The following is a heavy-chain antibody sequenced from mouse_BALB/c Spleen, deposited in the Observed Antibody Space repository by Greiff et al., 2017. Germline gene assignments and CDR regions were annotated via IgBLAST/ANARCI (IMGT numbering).Heavy chain of an antibody. Sequence: QVHVKQSGAELVRPGTSVKVSCKASGYAFTNYLIEWVKQRPGQGLEWIGVINPGSGGTNYNEKFKGKATLTADKSSSTAYMQLSSLTSDDSAVYFCARRGLAFAYWGQGTLVTVSA. CDR1: GYAFTNYL. J-gene: IGHJ3*01. CDR2: INPGSGGT. V-gene: IGHV1-54*01. CDR3: ARRGLAFAY. D-gene: IGHD2-4*01.